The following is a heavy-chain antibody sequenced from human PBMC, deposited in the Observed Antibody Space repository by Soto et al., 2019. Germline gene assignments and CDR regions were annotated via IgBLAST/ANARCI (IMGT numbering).Heavy chain of an antibody. V-gene: IGHV3-30-3*01. Sequence: GGSLRLSCAASGFTFSSYAMHWVRQAPGKGLEWVAVISYDGSNKYYADSVKGRFTISRDNSKNTLYLQMNSLRAEDTAVYYCARGNRPWDYGDPVLRGDYWGQGTLVTVSS. D-gene: IGHD4-17*01. J-gene: IGHJ4*02. CDR3: ARGNRPWDYGDPVLRGDY. CDR2: ISYDGSNK. CDR1: GFTFSSYA.